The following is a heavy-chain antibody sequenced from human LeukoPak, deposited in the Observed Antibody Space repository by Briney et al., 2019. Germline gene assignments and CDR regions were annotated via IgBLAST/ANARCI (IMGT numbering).Heavy chain of an antibody. V-gene: IGHV3-23*01. Sequence: PGGSLRLSCAASGFPFSSYAMSWVRQAPGKGLEWVSAISGSGGSTHYADSVKGRFTISRDNSKNTLYLQMNSLRAEDTAVYYCARVSSSSWWALDYWGQGTLVTVSS. CDR2: ISGSGGST. D-gene: IGHD6-13*01. CDR1: GFPFSSYA. J-gene: IGHJ4*02. CDR3: ARVSSSSWWALDY.